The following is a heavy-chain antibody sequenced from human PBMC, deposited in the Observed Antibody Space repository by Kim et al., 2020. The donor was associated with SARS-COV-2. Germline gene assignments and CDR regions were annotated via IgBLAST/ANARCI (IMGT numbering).Heavy chain of an antibody. V-gene: IGHV3-33*06. D-gene: IGHD2-15*01. J-gene: IGHJ6*02. CDR1: GFTFSYYG. CDR3: AKDLCSGVSCYYYYYGMDV. CDR2: IWYDGSNK. Sequence: GGFLRLSCAASGFTFSYYGIHWVRQAPGKGLEWVAVIWYDGSNKYYADSVKGRFTISRDNSKNTLYLQINSLRAEDTAVYYCAKDLCSGVSCYYYYYGMDVWGQGTTVTVYS.